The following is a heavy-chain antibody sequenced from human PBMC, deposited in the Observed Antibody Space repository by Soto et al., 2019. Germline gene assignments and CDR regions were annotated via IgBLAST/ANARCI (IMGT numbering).Heavy chain of an antibody. CDR1: GFAFSDHY. CDR2: SRNKPRGYST. J-gene: IGHJ3*01. V-gene: IGHV3-72*01. CDR3: ARRYSAWGDAFDV. D-gene: IGHD1-26*01. Sequence: EVQLVESGGGLVQPGGSRRLSCAASGFAFSDHYMDWVRQAPGKGLEWVGRSRNKPRGYSTEYAASVKGRFTISRDESKNSLYLQMNSLKAEDTAVYYCARRYSAWGDAFDVWGQGTMVTVSS.